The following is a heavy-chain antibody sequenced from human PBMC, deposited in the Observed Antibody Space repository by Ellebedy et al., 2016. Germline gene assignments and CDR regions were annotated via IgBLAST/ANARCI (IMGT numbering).Heavy chain of an antibody. V-gene: IGHV3-9*01. J-gene: IGHJ4*02. CDR1: GFTFDDYA. Sequence: SLKISCAASGFTFDDYAMHWVRQAPGKGLEWVSGISWNSGSIGYADSVKGRFTISRDNAKNSLYLQMNSLRAEDTALYYCAALDYGDLFDYWGQGTLVTVSS. CDR3: AALDYGDLFDY. D-gene: IGHD4-17*01. CDR2: ISWNSGSI.